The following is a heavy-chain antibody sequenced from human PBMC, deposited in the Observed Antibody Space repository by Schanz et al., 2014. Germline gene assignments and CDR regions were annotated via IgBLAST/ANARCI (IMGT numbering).Heavy chain of an antibody. D-gene: IGHD3-10*01. Sequence: EGQLAESGGGLVKRGGSLRLSCAVSGFTVSSNHMSWVRQAPGKGLEWVSIIYSGTGVYYADSVKDRFTSSRDNTKNSMYLHRKRLRDEDTAVYYSARDSYYGAGSCDYWGQGTLVTVSS. J-gene: IGHJ4*02. CDR2: IYSGTGV. CDR3: ARDSYYGAGSCDY. CDR1: GFTVSSNH. V-gene: IGHV3-66*01.